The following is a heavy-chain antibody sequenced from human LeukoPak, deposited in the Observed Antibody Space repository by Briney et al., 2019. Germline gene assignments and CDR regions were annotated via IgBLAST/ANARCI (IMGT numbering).Heavy chain of an antibody. J-gene: IGHJ4*02. CDR3: ATDRGPYNWNPRPRFDY. V-gene: IGHV3-11*01. CDR2: ISSSGSTI. D-gene: IGHD1-20*01. Sequence: GGSLRLSCAASGFTFSDFYMTWIRQAPGKGLEWVSYISSSGSTIYYADSVKGRFTISRDNAKNSLYLQMNSLRAEDTAVYYCATDRGPYNWNPRPRFDYWGQGTLVTVSS. CDR1: GFTFSDFY.